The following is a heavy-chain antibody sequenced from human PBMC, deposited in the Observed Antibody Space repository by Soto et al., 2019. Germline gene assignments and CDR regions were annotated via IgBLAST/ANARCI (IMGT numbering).Heavy chain of an antibody. V-gene: IGHV3-30*18. CDR1: GFTFSGYG. J-gene: IGHJ4*02. CDR2: ISYDETHK. D-gene: IGHD6-19*01. Sequence: GGSLRLSCAASGFTFSGYGVHWVRQAPGKGLEWVAVISYDETHKYYADSVKGRFTISRDNSKNTLYLQMNSLTAEDTAVYHCAKGGLGVAATPDYWGQGTLVTVSS. CDR3: AKGGLGVAATPDY.